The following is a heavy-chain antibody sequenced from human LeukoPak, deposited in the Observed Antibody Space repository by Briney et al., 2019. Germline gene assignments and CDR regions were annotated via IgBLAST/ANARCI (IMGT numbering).Heavy chain of an antibody. CDR2: FDPEDGET. V-gene: IGHV1-24*01. J-gene: IGHJ5*02. CDR3: AVVTRASYWFDP. CDR1: GYTLTELS. D-gene: IGHD4-23*01. Sequence: ASVKVSCKVSGYTLTELSMHWVRQAPGKGLEWMGGFDPEDGETIYAQKFQGRVTMTEDTSTDTAYMELSSLRSEDTAMYYCAVVTRASYWFDPWGQGTLVTVSS.